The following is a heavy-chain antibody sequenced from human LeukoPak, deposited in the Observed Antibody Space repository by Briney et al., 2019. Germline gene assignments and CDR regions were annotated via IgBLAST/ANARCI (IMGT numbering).Heavy chain of an antibody. CDR3: ASNMCSENYYLYPF. J-gene: IGHJ4*02. Sequence: GSLRPLCGASEINLRSLCMPRGRQASGEGLGWPSYISSSSSMIYYADSVKGRFTISRDNAKNSLYLQMSSLRAEDTAVYYCASNMCSENYYLYPFWGQGTLVTVSS. V-gene: IGHV3-48*04. D-gene: IGHD1-26*01. CDR2: ISSSSSMI. CDR1: EINLRSLC.